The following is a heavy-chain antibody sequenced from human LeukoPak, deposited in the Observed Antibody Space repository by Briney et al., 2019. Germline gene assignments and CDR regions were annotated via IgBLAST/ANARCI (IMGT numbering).Heavy chain of an antibody. CDR1: GFTFSSYW. CDR2: IYSDGSST. Sequence: GSLRLSCAASGFTFSSYWMHWVCQAPGKGLVWVSRIYSDGSSTAYADSEKGRFTISRDNTKNTLYLQMNSLRAEDTAVYYCARVRGGGSLYYFDYWGQGTLVTVSS. V-gene: IGHV3-74*03. D-gene: IGHD2-15*01. CDR3: ARVRGGGSLYYFDY. J-gene: IGHJ4*02.